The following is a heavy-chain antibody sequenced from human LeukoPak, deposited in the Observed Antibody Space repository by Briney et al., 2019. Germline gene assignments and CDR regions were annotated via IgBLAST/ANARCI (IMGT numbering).Heavy chain of an antibody. V-gene: IGHV3-23*01. D-gene: IGHD6-13*01. CDR2: ISGSGGST. CDR1: GYTFSSYA. Sequence: GGSLRLSCAASGYTFSSYAMSWVRQAPGKGLEWVSAISGSGGSTYYADSVKGRFTISRDNSKNTLYLQMNSLRAEDTAVYYCAKDQGVRRRIAAAGRCSFDYWGQGTLVTVSS. J-gene: IGHJ4*02. CDR3: AKDQGVRRRIAAAGRCSFDY.